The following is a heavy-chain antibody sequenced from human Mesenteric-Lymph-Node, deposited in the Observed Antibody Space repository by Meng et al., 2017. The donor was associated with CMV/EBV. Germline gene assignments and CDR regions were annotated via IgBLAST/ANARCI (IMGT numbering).Heavy chain of an antibody. CDR2: IYSGGST. Sequence: GESLKISCAASGFTVSSNYMSWVRQAPGKGLEWVSVIYSGGSTYYADSVKGRFTISRDNSKNTLYLQMNSLRAEDTAVYYCARTTYYYGSSGYYYDYWGQGTLVTVSS. CDR1: GFTVSSNY. V-gene: IGHV3-66*02. CDR3: ARTTYYYGSSGYYYDY. J-gene: IGHJ4*02. D-gene: IGHD3-22*01.